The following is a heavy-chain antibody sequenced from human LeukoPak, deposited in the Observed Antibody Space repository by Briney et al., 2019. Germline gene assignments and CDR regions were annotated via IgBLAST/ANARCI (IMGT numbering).Heavy chain of an antibody. D-gene: IGHD1-7*01. CDR1: GFTFSSYS. J-gene: IGHJ6*03. Sequence: GGSLRLSCAASGFTFSSYSMNWVRQAPGKGLGWVSSISSSSSYIYYADSVKGRFTISRDNAKNSLYLQMNSLRAEDTAVYYCARDDPNYEDIYYYYYMDVWGKGTTVTVSS. V-gene: IGHV3-21*01. CDR3: ARDDPNYEDIYYYYYMDV. CDR2: ISSSSSYI.